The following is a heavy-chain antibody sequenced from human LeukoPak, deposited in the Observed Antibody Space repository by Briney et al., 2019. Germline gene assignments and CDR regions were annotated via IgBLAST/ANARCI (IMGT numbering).Heavy chain of an antibody. Sequence: GGSLRLSCAASGFTFSDYYMTWIRQAPGKGLEWVSYISSSGSTIYYADSVKGRFAISRDNAKNSLYLQMNSLRAEDTAVYYCARDGVSVAVYGYDYWGQGTLVTVSS. J-gene: IGHJ4*02. V-gene: IGHV3-11*01. CDR2: ISSSGSTI. CDR1: GFTFSDYY. CDR3: ARDGVSVAVYGYDY. D-gene: IGHD6-19*01.